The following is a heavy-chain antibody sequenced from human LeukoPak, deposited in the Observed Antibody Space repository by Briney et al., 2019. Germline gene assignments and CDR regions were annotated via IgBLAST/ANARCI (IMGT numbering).Heavy chain of an antibody. CDR1: GGSISSSSW. D-gene: IGHD5-12*01. V-gene: IGHV4-4*02. Sequence: SGTLSLTCAVSGGSISSSSWWSWVRQPPGKGLEWIGEFHHSGSTNYNPSLKSRVTISVDKSKDQFSLKLSSVTAADTAVYYCARNGYSGFGFDYWGQGKLVTASS. J-gene: IGHJ4*02. CDR3: ARNGYSGFGFDY. CDR2: FHHSGST.